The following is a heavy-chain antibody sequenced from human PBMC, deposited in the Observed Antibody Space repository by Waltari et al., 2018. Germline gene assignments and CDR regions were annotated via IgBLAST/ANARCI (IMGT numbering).Heavy chain of an antibody. CDR2: IRYDGSNK. J-gene: IGHJ4*02. CDR1: VFTFSSHG. D-gene: IGHD3-9*01. CDR3: AKTHRGLDFDLDY. V-gene: IGHV3-30*02. Sequence: QVQLVESGGGVVRPGGALRLSCAASVFTFSSHGMHCVRQAPGKGLEWVAFIRYDGSNKYYADSVKGRFTITRDNSKNTLYLQMNSLRAEDTAVYYCAKTHRGLDFDLDYWGQGTLVTVSS.